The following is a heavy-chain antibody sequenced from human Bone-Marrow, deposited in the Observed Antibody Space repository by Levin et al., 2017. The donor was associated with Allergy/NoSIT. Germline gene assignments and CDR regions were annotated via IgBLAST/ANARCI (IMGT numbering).Heavy chain of an antibody. CDR3: ARNGGPGTVDY. CDR2: IKEDGSDK. J-gene: IGHJ4*02. Sequence: GSLRLSCAASGFTFSSYWMSWVRQAPGKGLEWVANIKEDGSDKYYVDSVKGRFTISRDNAKNSLYLQLNSLRGEDTAVYYCARNGGPGTVDYWGQGTLVTVSS. V-gene: IGHV3-7*01. D-gene: IGHD3-16*01. CDR1: GFTFSSYW.